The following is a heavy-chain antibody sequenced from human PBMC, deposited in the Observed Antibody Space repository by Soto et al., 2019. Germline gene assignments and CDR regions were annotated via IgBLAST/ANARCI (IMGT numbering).Heavy chain of an antibody. Sequence: QVQLVQSGAEVKKPGASVKVSCKASGYTFTSYGISWVRQAPGQGLEWMGWISANNGNTNYAQKRQGRVTMATDTSTGTAYMERRSLRSDDTAVYYCARETTVETGNYWGQGTLVTVSS. CDR2: ISANNGNT. CDR1: GYTFTSYG. D-gene: IGHD4-17*01. CDR3: ARETTVETGNY. V-gene: IGHV1-18*01. J-gene: IGHJ4*02.